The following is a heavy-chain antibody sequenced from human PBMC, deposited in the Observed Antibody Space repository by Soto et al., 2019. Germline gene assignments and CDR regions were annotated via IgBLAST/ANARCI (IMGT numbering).Heavy chain of an antibody. CDR3: ARAYYYDSSGYWGGTFDI. V-gene: IGHV3-20*04. CDR2: INWNGGST. D-gene: IGHD3-22*01. Sequence: GGSLRLSCAASGFTFDDYGMSWVRQAPGKGLEWVSGINWNGGSTGYADSVKGRFTISRDNAKNSLYLQMNSLRAEDTALYYCARAYYYDSSGYWGGTFDIWGQGTMVTVSS. CDR1: GFTFDDYG. J-gene: IGHJ3*02.